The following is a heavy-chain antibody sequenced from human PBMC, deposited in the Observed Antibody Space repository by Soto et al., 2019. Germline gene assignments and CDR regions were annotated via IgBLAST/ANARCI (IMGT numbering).Heavy chain of an antibody. CDR3: ASSGWYPGYFDY. Sequence: TLSLTCTVSGGSISSYYWSWIRQPPGKGLEWIGYIYYSGSTNYNPSLKSRVTISVDTSKNQFSLKLSSVTAADTAVYYCASSGWYPGYFDYWGQGTLVTVSS. J-gene: IGHJ4*02. CDR1: GGSISSYY. D-gene: IGHD6-19*01. CDR2: IYYSGST. V-gene: IGHV4-59*01.